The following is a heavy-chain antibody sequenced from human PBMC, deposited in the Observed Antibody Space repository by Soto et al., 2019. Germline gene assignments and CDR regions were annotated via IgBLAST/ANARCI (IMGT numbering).Heavy chain of an antibody. CDR3: ARDWEEAIFGVDINWFDP. CDR1: GFTFSSYS. D-gene: IGHD3-3*01. CDR2: ISSSSSYI. V-gene: IGHV3-21*01. Sequence: PGGSLRLSCAASGFTFSSYSMNWVRQAPGKGLEWVSSISSSSSYIYYADSVKGRFTIPRDNAKNSLYLQMNSLRAEDTAVYYCARDWEEAIFGVDINWFDPWGQGTLVTVSS. J-gene: IGHJ5*02.